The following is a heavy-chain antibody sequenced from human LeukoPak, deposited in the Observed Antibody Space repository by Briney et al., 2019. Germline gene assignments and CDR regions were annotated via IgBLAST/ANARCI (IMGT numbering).Heavy chain of an antibody. Sequence: GGSLRLSCAASGLTFSGSAMHWVRQASGKGLEWVGRIRSKANSYATAYAASVKGRFTISRDDSKNTAYLQMNSLKTEDTAVYYCTSSYSGCFPWGQGTLVTVSS. J-gene: IGHJ4*02. CDR3: TSSYSGCFP. CDR1: GLTFSGSA. V-gene: IGHV3-73*01. D-gene: IGHD6-19*01. CDR2: IRSKANSYAT.